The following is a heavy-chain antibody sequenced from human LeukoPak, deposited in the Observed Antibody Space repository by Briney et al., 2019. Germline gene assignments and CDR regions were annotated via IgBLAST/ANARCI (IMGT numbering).Heavy chain of an antibody. D-gene: IGHD2-2*02. CDR1: GYSFTGYY. CDR2: INPNSGGT. Sequence: ASVTVSCKASGYSFTGYYIHWVRQAPGQGLEWMGWINPNSGGTNYAQKFQGRVTMTRDTSISTAYMELSRLRSDDTAVYYCARGDIVVLPAGIPHNWFDPWGQGTLVTVSS. V-gene: IGHV1-2*02. J-gene: IGHJ5*02. CDR3: ARGDIVVLPAGIPHNWFDP.